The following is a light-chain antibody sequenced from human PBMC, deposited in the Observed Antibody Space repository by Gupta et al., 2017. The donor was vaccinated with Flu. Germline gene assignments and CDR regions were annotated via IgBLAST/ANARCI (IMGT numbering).Light chain of an antibody. J-gene: IGLJ3*02. Sequence: QSALTQPASASGSPGQSITISCTGTSSDIGAYDYVSWYQQHPGKAPKLVTYEVNNRPSGVSHRFSGSKSGNTASLSISGLQAEDEADYYCSSFTTSSTWVFGGGTKLTVL. CDR1: SSDIGAYDY. CDR3: SSFTTSSTWV. CDR2: EVN. V-gene: IGLV2-14*03.